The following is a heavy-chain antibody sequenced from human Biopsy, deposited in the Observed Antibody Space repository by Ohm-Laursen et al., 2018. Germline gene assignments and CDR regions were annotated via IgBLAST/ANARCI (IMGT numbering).Heavy chain of an antibody. J-gene: IGHJ3*02. CDR2: IFDDGAT. V-gene: IGHV4-59*02. Sequence: SDTLSLTCSVSGGSVRGYYWSWIRQTSGTGLAWIGHIFDDGATNYSPSPSLQGRVTLSIDTSENTFSLTLTSLIRADTGVYYCARVRGSGFFAFDIWGRGTTVSVSS. CDR3: ARVRGSGFFAFDI. D-gene: IGHD3-3*01. CDR1: GGSVRGYY.